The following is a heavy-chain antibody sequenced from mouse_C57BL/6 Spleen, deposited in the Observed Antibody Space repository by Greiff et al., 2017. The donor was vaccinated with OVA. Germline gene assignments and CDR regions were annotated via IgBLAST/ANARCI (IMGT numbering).Heavy chain of an antibody. CDR3: ARENDCSGGFGD. V-gene: IGHV1-52*01. CDR1: GYTFTSYW. J-gene: IGHJ3*02. CDR2: IDPSDSET. D-gene: IGHD2-4*01. Sequence: QVQLQQPGAELVRPGSSVKLSCKASGYTFTSYWMHWVKQRPIQGLEWIGNIDPSDSETHYNQKFKDKATLTVDKSSSTAYMQLSSLTSADSAVYYSARENDCSGGFGDWGKGTLVTVS.